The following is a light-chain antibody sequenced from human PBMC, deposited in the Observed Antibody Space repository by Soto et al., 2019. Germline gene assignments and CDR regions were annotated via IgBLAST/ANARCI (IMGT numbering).Light chain of an antibody. CDR1: SSDVGGYNY. V-gene: IGLV2-14*01. Sequence: QSVLTQPASVSGSPGQSITISCTGTSSDVGGYNYVSWYQEHPGIAPKLLIYGVTNRPSGVSPRFSGSKSGNTASLTISGLQAEDEADYHCSSSTSASTLLYLFGTGTKLTVL. CDR2: GVT. CDR3: SSSTSASTLLYL. J-gene: IGLJ1*01.